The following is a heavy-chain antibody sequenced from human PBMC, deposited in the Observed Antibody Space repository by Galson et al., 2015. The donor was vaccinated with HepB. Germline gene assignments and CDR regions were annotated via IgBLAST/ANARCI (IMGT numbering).Heavy chain of an antibody. D-gene: IGHD6-13*01. J-gene: IGHJ4*02. CDR1: GFTFSSYA. CDR3: ARDPWQQLVRGVPF. V-gene: IGHV3-30-3*01. CDR2: ISYDGSNK. Sequence: SLRLSCAASGFTFSSYAMHWVRQAPGKGLEWVAVISYDGSNKYYADSVKGRFTISRDNSKNTLYLQMSSLRAEDTAVYYCARDPWQQLVRGVPFWGQGTLVTASS.